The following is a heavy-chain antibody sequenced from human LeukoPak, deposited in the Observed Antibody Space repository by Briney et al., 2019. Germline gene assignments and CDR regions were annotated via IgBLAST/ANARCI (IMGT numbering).Heavy chain of an antibody. CDR2: IYYSGST. CDR3: ARGDSSGWYIPYYYYMDV. V-gene: IGHV4-59*01. J-gene: IGHJ6*03. Sequence: SETLSLTCTVSGGSISSYYWSWIRQPPGKGLERIGYIYYSGSTNYNPSLKSRVTISVDTSKNQFSLKLSSVTAADTAVYYCARGDSSGWYIPYYYYMDVWGKGTTVTVSS. CDR1: GGSISSYY. D-gene: IGHD6-19*01.